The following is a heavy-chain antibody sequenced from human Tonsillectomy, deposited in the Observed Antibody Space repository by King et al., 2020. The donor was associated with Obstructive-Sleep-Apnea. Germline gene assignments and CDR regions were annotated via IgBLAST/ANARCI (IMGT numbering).Heavy chain of an antibody. CDR3: AREWAGSTNWFDP. V-gene: IGHV4-39*07. J-gene: IGHJ5*02. CDR2: VFYTGRT. Sequence: LQLQESGPGLVKPSETLSLTCTVSGVSISSTTYYWGWIRQPPGKVLEWIANVFYTGRTYYTPSLKRRVTISVDTSKNQFSLTLSSVTAADPAVYYCAREWAGSTNWFDPWGQGPLVTVSS. CDR1: GVSISSTTYY. D-gene: IGHD2-2*01.